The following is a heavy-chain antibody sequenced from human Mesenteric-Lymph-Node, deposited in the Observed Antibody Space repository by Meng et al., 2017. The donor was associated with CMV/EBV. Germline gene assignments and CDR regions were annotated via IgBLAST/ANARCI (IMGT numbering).Heavy chain of an antibody. Sequence: LSLTCAASGFTFSNYWMHWVRQAPGKGLEWVAVISYDGSNKYYADSVKGRFTISRDNAKSSLYLQLDSLGPEDTAVYYCARGHDFDYWGQGTLVTVSS. V-gene: IGHV3-30*03. J-gene: IGHJ4*02. CDR2: ISYDGSNK. CDR1: GFTFSNYW. CDR3: ARGHDFDY.